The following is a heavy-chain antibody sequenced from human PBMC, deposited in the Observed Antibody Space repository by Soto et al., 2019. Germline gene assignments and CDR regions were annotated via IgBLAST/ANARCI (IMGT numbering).Heavy chain of an antibody. V-gene: IGHV4-34*01. J-gene: IGHJ4*02. CDR1: GGSFSGYY. Sequence: SETLSLTCAVYGGSFSGYYWSWIRQPPGKGLEWIWEINHSGSTNYNPSLKSRVTISVDTSKNQFSLKLSSVTAADTAVYYCARGVGSSKFFDYWGQGTLVTVSS. CDR2: INHSGST. D-gene: IGHD6-6*01. CDR3: ARGVGSSKFFDY.